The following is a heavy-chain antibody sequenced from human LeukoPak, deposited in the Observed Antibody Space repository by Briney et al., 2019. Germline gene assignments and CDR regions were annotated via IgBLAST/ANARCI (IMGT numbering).Heavy chain of an antibody. CDR2: ISAYNGNT. J-gene: IGHJ4*02. D-gene: IGHD3-10*01. CDR1: GYTFTSYG. CDR3: AAAPPGFGELNGGDY. V-gene: IGHV1-18*01. Sequence: ASVKVSCKASGYTFTSYGISWVRQAPGQGLEWMGWISAYNGNTNYAQKLQGRVTMTTDTSTSTAYMELRSLRSDDTAIYYCAAAPPGFGELNGGDYWGQGTLVTVSS.